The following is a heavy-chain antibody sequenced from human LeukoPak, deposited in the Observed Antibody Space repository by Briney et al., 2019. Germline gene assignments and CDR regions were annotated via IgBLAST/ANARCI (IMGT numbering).Heavy chain of an antibody. V-gene: IGHV3-30-3*01. D-gene: IGHD3-3*01. J-gene: IGHJ6*03. CDR2: ISYDGSNK. CDR3: ARAPRFLEWLSPPYYYYMDV. Sequence: QTGGSLRLSCAASGFTFSSYAMHWVRQAPGKGLEWVAVISYDGSNKYYADSVRGRFTISRDNSKNTLYLQMNSLRAEDTAVYYCARAPRFLEWLSPPYYYYMDVWGKGTTVTVSS. CDR1: GFTFSSYA.